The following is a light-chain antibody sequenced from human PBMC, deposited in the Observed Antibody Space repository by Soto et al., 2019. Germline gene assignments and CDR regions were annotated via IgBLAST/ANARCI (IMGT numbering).Light chain of an antibody. J-gene: IGLJ2*01. CDR3: QSYDSSLSGSVV. Sequence: QSVLTQPPSVSGAPGQRVTISCTGSSSNIGAGNAVHWYQQLPGTAPKLLIYGDTNRPAGVPDRFSGSKSGTSASLAIIGLQADDEADYYCQSYDSSLSGSVVFGGGTKLTVL. CDR1: SSNIGAGNA. CDR2: GDT. V-gene: IGLV1-40*01.